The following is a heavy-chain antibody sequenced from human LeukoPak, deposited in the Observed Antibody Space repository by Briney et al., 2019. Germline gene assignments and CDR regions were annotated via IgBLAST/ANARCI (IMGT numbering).Heavy chain of an antibody. CDR3: VGYYGAGSCTGFDP. D-gene: IGHD2-15*01. CDR1: GFTFSDYW. V-gene: IGHV3-7*03. Sequence: PGGSLRLSCAASGFTFSDYWMNWVRQAPGKGLEWVANIKYDGSEKYYVDSVEGRFTISRDNAKKSLYLHMDSLRADDTAVYYCVGYYGAGSCTGFDPWGQGTLV. J-gene: IGHJ5*02. CDR2: IKYDGSEK.